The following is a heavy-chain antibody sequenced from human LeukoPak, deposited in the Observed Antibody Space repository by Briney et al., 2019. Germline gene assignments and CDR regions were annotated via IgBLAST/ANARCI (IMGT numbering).Heavy chain of an antibody. J-gene: IGHJ4*02. V-gene: IGHV1-18*01. CDR3: ARDLEAASYYFDY. CDR1: AYTFTICD. CDR2: ISAYNGKT. Sequence: GASVTVSCKASAYTFTICDVSWVRQAPGQGLEWMGWISAYNGKTKYAKQFQDRVTMTTDTSTSTAYVELRSLRSDDTAVYYCARDLEAASYYFDYWGQGTLVTVSS. D-gene: IGHD6-13*01.